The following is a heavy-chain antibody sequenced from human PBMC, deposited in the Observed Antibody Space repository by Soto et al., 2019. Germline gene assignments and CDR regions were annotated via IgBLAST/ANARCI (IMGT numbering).Heavy chain of an antibody. Sequence: SETLSLTCTVSGGSISSSSYYWGWIRQPPGKGLEWIGSIYYSGSTYYNPSLKSRVTISVDTSKNQFSLKLSSVTAADTAVYYCGHVVVVGGDCFDYWGQGTLVTLSS. CDR1: GGSISSSSYY. J-gene: IGHJ4*02. CDR3: GHVVVVGGDCFDY. D-gene: IGHD2-15*01. CDR2: IYYSGST. V-gene: IGHV4-39*01.